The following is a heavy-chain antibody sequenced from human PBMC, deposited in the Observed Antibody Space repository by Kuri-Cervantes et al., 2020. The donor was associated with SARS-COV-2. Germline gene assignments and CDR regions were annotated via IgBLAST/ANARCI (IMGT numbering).Heavy chain of an antibody. CDR3: ARDQCSSTSCYGTYYYYYYGMDV. J-gene: IGHJ6*02. CDR1: GLTLSSYS. V-gene: IGHV3-21*01. Sequence: GESLKISCAASGLTLSSYSMNWVRQAPGKGLEWVSSISSSSSYIYYADSVKGRFTISRDNAKNSLYLQMNSLRAEDTAVYYCARDQCSSTSCYGTYYYYYYGMDVWGQGTTVTVSS. D-gene: IGHD2-2*01. CDR2: ISSSSSYI.